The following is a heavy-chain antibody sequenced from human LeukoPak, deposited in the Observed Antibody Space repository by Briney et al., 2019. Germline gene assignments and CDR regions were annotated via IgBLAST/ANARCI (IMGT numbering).Heavy chain of an antibody. V-gene: IGHV4-4*02. J-gene: IGHJ4*02. Sequence: PSETLSLTCDVSGGSITQTNYWTWVRPPPGKGLEWIGEVNLQGSTNYNPSLMRRVSISVDTSANHVSLQLTSVTAADTAVYYCAREGGPYRPLDYSGQGTLVTVS. CDR2: VNLQGST. CDR3: AREGGPYRPLDY. CDR1: GGSITQTNY.